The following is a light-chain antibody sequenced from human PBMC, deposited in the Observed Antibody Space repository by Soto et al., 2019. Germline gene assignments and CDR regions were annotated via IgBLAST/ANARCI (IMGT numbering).Light chain of an antibody. Sequence: IVMTQSPDSLAVSLGERATINCKSSQSVLYSSNNKNYLAWYQQKPGQSPKLLIYWASTRDSGVPERFSGSGYGTDFTLTISSLQAEDVAVYYCQQYYSTPPYTFGQGTKLEIK. CDR2: WAS. V-gene: IGKV4-1*01. CDR1: QSVLYSSNNKNY. J-gene: IGKJ2*01. CDR3: QQYYSTPPYT.